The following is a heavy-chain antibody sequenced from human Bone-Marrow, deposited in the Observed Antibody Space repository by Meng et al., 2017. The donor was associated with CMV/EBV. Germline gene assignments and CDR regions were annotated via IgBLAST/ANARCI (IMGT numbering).Heavy chain of an antibody. D-gene: IGHD2-2*01. Sequence: GESLKISCAASGFTFSSYSMNWVRQAPGKGLEWVASISNSGAYIYYSDSVKGRFTISRDNAQNSLFLHMDSLRAEDSAVYYCARTVVPAASHYYYYGMDVWGQGTTVTVSS. V-gene: IGHV3-21*01. J-gene: IGHJ6*02. CDR2: ISNSGAYI. CDR3: ARTVVPAASHYYYYGMDV. CDR1: GFTFSSYS.